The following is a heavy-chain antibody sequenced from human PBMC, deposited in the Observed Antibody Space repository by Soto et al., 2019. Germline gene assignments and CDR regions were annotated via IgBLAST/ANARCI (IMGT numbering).Heavy chain of an antibody. CDR2: ISGSGGST. D-gene: IGHD4-17*01. Sequence: EVQLLESGGGLVQPGGSLRLSCAASGFTFSSYAMSWVRQAPGKGLEWVSAISGSGGSTYYADSVKGRFTISRDNSKNTLYLQMNSLRAEDTAVYYCAKEGYLDYEGYWYFDLWGRGTLVTVSS. J-gene: IGHJ2*01. CDR1: GFTFSSYA. V-gene: IGHV3-23*01. CDR3: AKEGYLDYEGYWYFDL.